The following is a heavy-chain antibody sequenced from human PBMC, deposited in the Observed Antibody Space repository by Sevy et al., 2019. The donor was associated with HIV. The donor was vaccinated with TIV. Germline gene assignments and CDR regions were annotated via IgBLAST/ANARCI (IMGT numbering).Heavy chain of an antibody. V-gene: IGHV3-48*03. J-gene: IGHJ5*01. CDR2: ISSSGSSR. CDR3: AREDMDLDPPGHWFDS. D-gene: IGHD2-2*03. CDR1: GFMFSSFE. Sequence: GGSLRLSCAASGFMFSSFEMNWVRQAPGKGLEWISYISSSGSSRKFADSVRGRFTISRDNTKNSLYLQMNSLRVEDTAVYYCAREDMDLDPPGHWFDSWGQVTLVTVSS.